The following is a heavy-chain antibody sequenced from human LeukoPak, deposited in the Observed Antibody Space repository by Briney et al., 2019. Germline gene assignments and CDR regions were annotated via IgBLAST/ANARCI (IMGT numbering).Heavy chain of an antibody. V-gene: IGHV3-74*01. Sequence: GGSLRLSCGASGFTFSSSWMHWVRQAPGKGLVWVSRITRDGSSTTYADSVKGRFTTSRDNAKNTLYLQMDSLRDDDTAVYYCARDPGYESWSPFWGGMDVWGNGTTVIVSS. CDR3: ARDPGYESWSPFWGGMDV. J-gene: IGHJ6*04. CDR2: ITRDGSST. D-gene: IGHD3-16*01. CDR1: GFTFSSSW.